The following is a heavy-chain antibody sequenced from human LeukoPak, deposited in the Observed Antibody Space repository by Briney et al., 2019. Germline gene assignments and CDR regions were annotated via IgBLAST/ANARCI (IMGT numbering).Heavy chain of an antibody. CDR2: IYYRGST. Sequence: KPSETLSLTCSVSGGSISSYYWSWIRQPPGKGLEWTGYIYYRGSTNYNPSLKSRVTISVDTSKNQFSLKLSSVTAADTAVYYCARHPQAAMAYFDYWGQGTLVTVSS. J-gene: IGHJ4*02. V-gene: IGHV4-59*08. CDR1: GGSISSYY. CDR3: ARHPQAAMAYFDY.